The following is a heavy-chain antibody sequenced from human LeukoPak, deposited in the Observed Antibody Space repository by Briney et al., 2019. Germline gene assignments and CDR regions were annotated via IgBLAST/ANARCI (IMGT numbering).Heavy chain of an antibody. Sequence: PGGSLRLSCAASGFTFSNYAMTWVRQPPGKGLEWVSNISGSGGRTYYADSVKGRFTISRDDSKNTLYLQMNSLRAEDTAIYYCAKNGDRGAYCTGGTCYPYFYYYMDVWGKGTTVTI. V-gene: IGHV3-23*01. J-gene: IGHJ6*03. CDR3: AKNGDRGAYCTGGTCYPYFYYYMDV. D-gene: IGHD2-15*01. CDR1: GFTFSNYA. CDR2: ISGSGGRT.